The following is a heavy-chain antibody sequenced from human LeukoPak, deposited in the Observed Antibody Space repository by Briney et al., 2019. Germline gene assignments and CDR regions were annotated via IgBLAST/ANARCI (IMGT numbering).Heavy chain of an antibody. V-gene: IGHV3-30*04. CDR2: ISYDGSNK. D-gene: IGHD4-17*01. J-gene: IGHJ4*02. CDR1: GFTFSSYA. CDR3: ARGVYGDQSYYFDY. Sequence: GGSLRLSCAASGFTFSSYAMHWVRQAPGKGLEWVAVISYDGSNKYYADSVKGRFTISRDNSKNTLYLQMNSLRAEDTAVYYCARGVYGDQSYYFDYWGQGTLVTVSS.